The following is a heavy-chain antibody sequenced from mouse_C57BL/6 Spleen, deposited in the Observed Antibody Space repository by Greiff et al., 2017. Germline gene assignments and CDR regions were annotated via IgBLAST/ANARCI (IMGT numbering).Heavy chain of an antibody. Sequence: EVQLKESVAELVRPGASVKLSCTASGFNIKNTYMYWVKQRPEQGLEWIGRIDPANGNTKYAPKLQGQATITADTSSNKAYLQLSSLTSEDTAIYYCARTWDYWGQGTTLTVSS. CDR2: IDPANGNT. J-gene: IGHJ2*01. CDR1: GFNIKNTY. V-gene: IGHV14-3*01. CDR3: ARTWDY.